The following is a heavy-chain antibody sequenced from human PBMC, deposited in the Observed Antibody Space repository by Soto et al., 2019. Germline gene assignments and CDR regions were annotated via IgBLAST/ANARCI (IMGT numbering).Heavy chain of an antibody. Sequence: EVQLVESGGDLVQPGGSLRLSCAASGFTFSTYWMHWVRQAPGKGLVWVSRINSDGSITNYGDSVKGRFTVSRDNDKNTLYLQMNSLRADDTAVYYCATAGSYRFDYWGQGTLLTVAS. CDR1: GFTFSTYW. D-gene: IGHD3-10*01. V-gene: IGHV3-74*01. CDR2: INSDGSIT. J-gene: IGHJ4*02. CDR3: ATAGSYRFDY.